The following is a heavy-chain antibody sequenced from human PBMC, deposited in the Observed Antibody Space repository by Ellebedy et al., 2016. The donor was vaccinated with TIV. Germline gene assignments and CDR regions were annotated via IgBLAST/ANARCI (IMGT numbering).Heavy chain of an antibody. J-gene: IGHJ4*02. CDR2: LFFGENT. V-gene: IGHV4-39*01. Sequence: SETLSLTCTVSGASISSSGYYWGWIRQPPGKGLQWIGSLFFGENTYSNPSLKSRVTIFVDTSKNQFSLKLTSVTAADTAVYYCASQRGLYDDLYWGQGTLVTVSS. CDR3: ASQRGLYDDLY. CDR1: GASISSSGYY. D-gene: IGHD3-3*01.